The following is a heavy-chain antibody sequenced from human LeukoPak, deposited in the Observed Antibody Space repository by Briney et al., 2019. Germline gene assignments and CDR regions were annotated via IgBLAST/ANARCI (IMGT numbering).Heavy chain of an antibody. J-gene: IGHJ4*02. D-gene: IGHD2-15*01. Sequence: ASVKVSCKASGYTFTSYGVSWVRQAPGQGLEWMGWISAYNGNTNYAQKLQGRVTMTTDTSTSTAYMELRSLRSDDTAVYYCARDPYCSGGSCPLGYWGQGTLVTVSS. CDR2: ISAYNGNT. CDR3: ARDPYCSGGSCPLGY. CDR1: GYTFTSYG. V-gene: IGHV1-18*01.